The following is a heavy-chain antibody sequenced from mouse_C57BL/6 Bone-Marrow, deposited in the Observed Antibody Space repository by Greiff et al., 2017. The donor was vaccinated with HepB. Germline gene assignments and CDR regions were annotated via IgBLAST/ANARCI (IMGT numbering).Heavy chain of an antibody. CDR2: INPNNGGT. D-gene: IGHD1-1*01. CDR3: ASTTVVERDY. Sequence: EVQLQQSGPELVKPGASVKISCKASGYTFTDYYMNWVKQSHGKSLEWIGDINPNNGGTSYNQKFKGKATLTVDKSSSTAYMELRSLTSDDSAVYYCASTTVVERDYWGQGTSVTVSS. J-gene: IGHJ4*01. CDR1: GYTFTDYY. V-gene: IGHV1-26*01.